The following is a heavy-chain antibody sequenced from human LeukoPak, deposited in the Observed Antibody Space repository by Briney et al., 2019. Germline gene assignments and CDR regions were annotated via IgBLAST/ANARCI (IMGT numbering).Heavy chain of an antibody. CDR1: VGSISSGGYY. CDR3: ARVGSCSSTSCYDWFDP. Sequence: SETLSLTCTVSVGSISSGGYYWGWIRQHPGKGLEWIGYIYYSGSTYYNPSLKSRVTISVDTSKNQFSLKLSSVTAADTAVYYCARVGSCSSTSCYDWFDPWGQGTLVTVSS. CDR2: IYYSGST. D-gene: IGHD2-2*01. V-gene: IGHV4-31*03. J-gene: IGHJ5*02.